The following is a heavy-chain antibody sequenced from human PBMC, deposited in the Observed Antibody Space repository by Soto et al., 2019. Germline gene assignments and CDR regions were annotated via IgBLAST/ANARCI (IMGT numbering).Heavy chain of an antibody. CDR2: IIPIFGTA. CDR3: ARSDPGTIGYYYYYGMDV. V-gene: IGHV1-69*06. CDR1: GGTFSSYA. Sequence: GASVKVSCKASGGTFSSYAISWVRQAPGQGLEWMGGIIPIFGTANYAQKFQGIVTITADKSTSTAYMELSSLRSEDTAVYYCARSDPGTIGYYYYYGMDVWGQGTTVTVSS. J-gene: IGHJ6*02.